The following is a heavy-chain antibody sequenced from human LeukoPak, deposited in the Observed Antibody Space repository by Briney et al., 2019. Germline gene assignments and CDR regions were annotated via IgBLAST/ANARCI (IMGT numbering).Heavy chain of an antibody. V-gene: IGHV4-59*01. CDR1: GGSISCYY. J-gene: IGHJ4*02. CDR2: IFYSGST. CDR3: ARYAFDGYKYYCDY. Sequence: SETLFLSCTVSGGSISCYYWTWLRQPLGKGLEWVGYIFYSGSTNYSPSLKSRVTISVDTSKNQFSLKLNSGTASDTAVYYCARYAFDGYKYYCDYWGQGPVVSVSS. D-gene: IGHD5-24*01.